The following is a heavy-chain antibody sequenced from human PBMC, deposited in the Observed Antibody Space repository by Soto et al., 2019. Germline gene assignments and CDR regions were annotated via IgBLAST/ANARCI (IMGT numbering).Heavy chain of an antibody. CDR3: ATFYGDYVSY. J-gene: IGHJ4*02. CDR2: IYYSGST. V-gene: IGHV4-59*04. CDR1: GDSISSYY. Sequence: TSETLSLTCTVSGDSISSYYWSWIRQPPGRELEWIGYIYYSGSTFYNPSLKSRVTISVDTSKNQFSLKLSSVTAADTAVYYCATFYGDYVSYWGQGTLVTVSS. D-gene: IGHD4-17*01.